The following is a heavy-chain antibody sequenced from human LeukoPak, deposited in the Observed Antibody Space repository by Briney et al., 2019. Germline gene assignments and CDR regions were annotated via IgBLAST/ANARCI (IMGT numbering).Heavy chain of an antibody. CDR1: GFTFSSSW. Sequence: PGGSLRLSCAASGFTFSSSWMTWVRQAPGKGLEWVSALSGSGDSTYYADSVKGRFTISRDNSKNTLYLQMSSLRAEDTAVYYCAKDWGYSSGWSDAFDMWGQGTMVTVSS. J-gene: IGHJ3*02. V-gene: IGHV3-23*01. CDR2: LSGSGDST. D-gene: IGHD6-19*01. CDR3: AKDWGYSSGWSDAFDM.